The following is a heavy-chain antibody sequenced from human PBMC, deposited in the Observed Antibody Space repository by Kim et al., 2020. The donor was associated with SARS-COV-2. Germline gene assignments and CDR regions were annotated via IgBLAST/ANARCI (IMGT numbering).Heavy chain of an antibody. J-gene: IGHJ4*02. V-gene: IGHV4-4*07. CDR3: VREDVAATTYPFDY. Sequence: PPLKSRVTISIDSSKNQFSLKLSSVTVAETAVYFCVREDVAATTYPFDYWGQGTLVTVSS. D-gene: IGHD5-12*01.